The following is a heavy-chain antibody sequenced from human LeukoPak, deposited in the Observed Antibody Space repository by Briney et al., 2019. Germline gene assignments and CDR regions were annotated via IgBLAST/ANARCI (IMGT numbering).Heavy chain of an antibody. CDR1: GYSISSGYY. Sequence: SETLSLTCTVSGYSISSGYYWGWIRQPPGKGLEWIGSIYHSGSTYYNPSLKSRVTISVDTSKNQFSLKLSSVTAADTAVYYCARELPDYYGSGGYYSVGAFDIWGQGTMVTVSS. CDR3: ARELPDYYGSGGYYSVGAFDI. CDR2: IYHSGST. J-gene: IGHJ3*02. D-gene: IGHD3-10*01. V-gene: IGHV4-38-2*02.